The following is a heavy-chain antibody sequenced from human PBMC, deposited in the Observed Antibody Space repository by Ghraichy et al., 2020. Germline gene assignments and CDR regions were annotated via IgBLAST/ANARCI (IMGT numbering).Heavy chain of an antibody. CDR3: ARDKINHYGSGSYWGHGMDV. V-gene: IGHV3-7*03. J-gene: IGHJ6*02. Sequence: GGSLRLSCVASGFASGSYWMSWVRQAPGKGLEWVANVNEDGNEKYYVDSVKGRFTISRDNAKNSLYLQMNSLRAEDTAVYYCARDKINHYGSGSYWGHGMDVWGQGTTVTVSS. CDR2: VNEDGNEK. CDR1: GFASGSYW. D-gene: IGHD3-10*01.